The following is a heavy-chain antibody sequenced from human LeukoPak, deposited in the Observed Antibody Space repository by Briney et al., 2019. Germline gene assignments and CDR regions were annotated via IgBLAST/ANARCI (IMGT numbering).Heavy chain of an antibody. CDR2: IYPGDSDT. J-gene: IGHJ4*02. V-gene: IGHV5-51*01. CDR1: GYSFTSYW. Sequence: GESLKISCKGSGYSFTSYWIGWVRQRPGKGLEWMGIIYPGDSDTRYSPSFQGQVTISADESISTAYLQWSSLKASDTAMYYCARALYCSSTSCFGYYFDYWGQGTLVTVSS. D-gene: IGHD2-2*01. CDR3: ARALYCSSTSCFGYYFDY.